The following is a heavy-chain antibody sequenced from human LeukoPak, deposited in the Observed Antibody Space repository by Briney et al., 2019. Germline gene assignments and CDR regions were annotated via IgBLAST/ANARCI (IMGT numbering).Heavy chain of an antibody. CDR2: INPSDSDT. CDR3: ARVWNFDY. CDR1: GYSLTNYW. Sequence: GESLKISCKGSGYSLTNYWIAWVRQMPGRGLEWMVIINPSDSDTRYSPSFQGQVTISADKSISTAYLQWSSLKASDSAMYYCARVWNFDYGGQGTLVSVSS. J-gene: IGHJ4*02. V-gene: IGHV5-51*01. D-gene: IGHD1-1*01.